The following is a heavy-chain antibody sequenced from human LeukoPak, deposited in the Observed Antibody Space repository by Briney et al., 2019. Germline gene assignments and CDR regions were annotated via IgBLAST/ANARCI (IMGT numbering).Heavy chain of an antibody. Sequence: ASVKVSCKASGYTFTGFYIHWVRQAPGQGLEWMGWINPNSGGTNYAQKFQGRVTMTRDTSISTAYMELRSLRSDDTALYYCARPYSGSYHFDHWGQGTLVTVSS. CDR3: ARPYSGSYHFDH. D-gene: IGHD1-26*01. J-gene: IGHJ4*02. CDR1: GYTFTGFY. CDR2: INPNSGGT. V-gene: IGHV1-2*02.